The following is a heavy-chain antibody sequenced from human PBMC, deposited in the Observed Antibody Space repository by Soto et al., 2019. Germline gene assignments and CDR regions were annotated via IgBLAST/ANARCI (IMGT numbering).Heavy chain of an antibody. V-gene: IGHV3-21*01. CDR3: ARDVNGGVCGA. CDR2: ISSRNNDM. Sequence: EVQLVESGGGLVKPGGSLRLSCAASGFTFSSYSMNWVRQAPGKGLEWVSTISSRNNDMYYVDSVKGRFTISRDNARNSVYLQMNSLRAGETAVYYCARDVNGGVCGAWGQGTLVTVSS. J-gene: IGHJ5*02. D-gene: IGHD3-16*01. CDR1: GFTFSSYS.